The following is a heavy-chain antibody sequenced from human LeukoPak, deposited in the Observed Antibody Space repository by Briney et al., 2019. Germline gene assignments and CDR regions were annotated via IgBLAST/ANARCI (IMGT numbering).Heavy chain of an antibody. Sequence: GGSLRLSCAASGFTFSSYSMNWVRQAPGKGLEWVSYISSSSSTIYYAYSVKGRFTISRDNAKNSLYLQMNSLRAEDTAVYYCARDSNYYDSSGYPDKPLDYWGQGTLLTVSS. J-gene: IGHJ4*02. V-gene: IGHV3-48*01. D-gene: IGHD3-22*01. CDR1: GFTFSSYS. CDR2: ISSSSSTI. CDR3: ARDSNYYDSSGYPDKPLDY.